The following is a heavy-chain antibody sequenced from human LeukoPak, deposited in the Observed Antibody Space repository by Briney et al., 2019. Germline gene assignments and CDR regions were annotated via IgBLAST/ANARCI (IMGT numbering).Heavy chain of an antibody. CDR2: ISAYNGNT. CDR1: GYTFTSYG. J-gene: IGHJ4*02. Sequence: ASVKVSCKASGYTFTSYGISWVRQAPGQGLEWMGWISAYNGNTNYVQKLQGRVTMTTDTSTGTAYLELRSLRSDDTAVYYCATAVYCSGGSCYSNLRNFDYWGQGTLVTVSS. CDR3: ATAVYCSGGSCYSNLRNFDY. V-gene: IGHV1-18*01. D-gene: IGHD2-15*01.